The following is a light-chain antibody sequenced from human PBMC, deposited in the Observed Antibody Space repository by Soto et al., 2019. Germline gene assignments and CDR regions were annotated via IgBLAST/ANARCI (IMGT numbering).Light chain of an antibody. CDR1: SSDVGGYNY. CDR2: EVS. CDR3: SSYAGSNSYV. Sequence: QSVLTQPPSASGSPGQSVTISCTGTSSDVGGYNYVSWYRQHPGKAPKLLIYEVSKRPSGVPDRFSGSKSGNTASLTVSGLQAEDEADYYCSSYAGSNSYVFGTETKLTVL. V-gene: IGLV2-8*01. J-gene: IGLJ1*01.